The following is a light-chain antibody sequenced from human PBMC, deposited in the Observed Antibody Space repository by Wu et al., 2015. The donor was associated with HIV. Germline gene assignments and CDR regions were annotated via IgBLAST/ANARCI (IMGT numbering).Light chain of an antibody. CDR3: QQYYDSSVT. CDR1: QDIGSY. Sequence: IRMTQSASSLSAFTGDRVTITCRASQDIGSYLAWYQQKVGEAPKLLIYSSSTLADGVPSRFSGSGSGTDFALTIDCLQFEDFGTYSCQQYYDSSVTFGGGTRVDI. V-gene: IGKV1-8*01. CDR2: SSS. J-gene: IGKJ4*01.